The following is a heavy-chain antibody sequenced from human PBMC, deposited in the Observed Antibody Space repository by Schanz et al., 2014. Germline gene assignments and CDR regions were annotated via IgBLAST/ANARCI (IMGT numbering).Heavy chain of an antibody. CDR2: ISSSSSYI. D-gene: IGHD3-10*01. Sequence: EVQLLESGGGLVQPGGSLRLSCAASGFTFSSYAMSWVRQAPGKGLEWVSYISSSSSYIYYADSMKGRFTISRDNAKNTLYLQMNSLRAEDTAVYYCARDLARYYYGSGTDYWGQGTLVTVSS. V-gene: IGHV3-21*01. J-gene: IGHJ4*02. CDR1: GFTFSSYA. CDR3: ARDLARYYYGSGTDY.